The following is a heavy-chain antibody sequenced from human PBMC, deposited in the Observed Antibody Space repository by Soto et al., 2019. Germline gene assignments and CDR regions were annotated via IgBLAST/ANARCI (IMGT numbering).Heavy chain of an antibody. CDR2: ISGSGGST. J-gene: IGHJ6*03. V-gene: IGHV3-23*01. D-gene: IGHD2-2*01. CDR1: GFTFSSYA. Sequence: GGSLRLSCAASGFTFSSYAMSWVRQAPGKGLEWVSAISGSGGSTYYADSVKGRFTISRDNSKNTLYLQMNSLRAEDTAVYYCAKGKNVNHIVVVYYYYYYMDVWGKGTTVTVSS. CDR3: AKGKNVNHIVVVYYYYYYMDV.